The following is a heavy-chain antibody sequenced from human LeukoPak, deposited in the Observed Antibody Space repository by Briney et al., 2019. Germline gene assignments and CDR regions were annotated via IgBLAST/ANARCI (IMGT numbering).Heavy chain of an antibody. J-gene: IGHJ6*02. CDR2: ISSSGSTI. D-gene: IGHD6-19*01. CDR3: ARAQYSSGWYGLPGGYYYYGMDV. Sequence: GGSPRLSCAASGFTFSSYEMNWVRQAPGKGLEWVSYISSSGSTIYYADSVKGRFTISRDNAKNSLYLQMNSLRAEDTAVYYCARAQYSSGWYGLPGGYYYYGMDVWGQGTTVTVSS. CDR1: GFTFSSYE. V-gene: IGHV3-48*03.